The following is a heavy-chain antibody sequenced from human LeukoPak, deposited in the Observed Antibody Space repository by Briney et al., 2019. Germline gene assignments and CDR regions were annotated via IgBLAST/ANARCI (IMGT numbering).Heavy chain of an antibody. CDR2: IYTSGST. Sequence: PSETLSLTCAVYGGSFSGYYWSWIRQPAGKGLEWIGRIYTSGSTNYNPSLKSRVTMSVDTSKNQFSLKLSSVTAADTAVYYCAREALTIFGVVIGADYWGQGTLVTVSS. D-gene: IGHD3-3*01. CDR3: AREALTIFGVVIGADY. J-gene: IGHJ4*02. V-gene: IGHV4-4*07. CDR1: GGSFSGYY.